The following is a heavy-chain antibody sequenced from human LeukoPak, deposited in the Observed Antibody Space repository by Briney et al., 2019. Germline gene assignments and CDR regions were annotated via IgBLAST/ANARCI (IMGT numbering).Heavy chain of an antibody. D-gene: IGHD3-10*01. J-gene: IGHJ4*02. V-gene: IGHV3-21*01. CDR1: GFTFSSYS. Sequence: GGSLRLSCAASGFTFSSYSMNWVRQAPGKGLEWVSSISSSSSYIYYADSVKGRFTISRDNAKNSLYLQMNSLRAEDTAVYYCAKDSNLYGSGSYPVDYWGQGTLVTVSS. CDR2: ISSSSSYI. CDR3: AKDSNLYGSGSYPVDY.